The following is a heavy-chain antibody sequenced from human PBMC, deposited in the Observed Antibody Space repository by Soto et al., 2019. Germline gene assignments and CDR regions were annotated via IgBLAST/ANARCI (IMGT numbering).Heavy chain of an antibody. V-gene: IGHV3-48*03. CDR2: ISASGDTI. CDR3: ARGYVGTRPRGDMDI. Sequence: QLGGSLRLSCEASGFTFSSYEMHWVRQAPGKGPEWISYISASGDTIFYTDSVQGRFTSSRDNAKDSLFLQMNSLRAEDTPVYHCARGYVGTRPRGDMDIWGQGASVTVS. D-gene: IGHD1-1*01. CDR1: GFTFSSYE. J-gene: IGHJ6*02.